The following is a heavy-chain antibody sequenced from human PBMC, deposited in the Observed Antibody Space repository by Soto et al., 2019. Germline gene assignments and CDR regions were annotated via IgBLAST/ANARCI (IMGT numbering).Heavy chain of an antibody. CDR3: ATVPGYSSGWYGSVFDY. CDR2: FDPEDGET. Sequence: ASVKVSCKVSGYTLTELSMHWVRQAPGKGLEWMGGFDPEDGETIYAQKFQGRVTMTEDTSTDTAYMELSSLRSEDTAVYYCATVPGYSSGWYGSVFDYWGQGTLVTVSS. CDR1: GYTLTELS. D-gene: IGHD6-19*01. J-gene: IGHJ4*02. V-gene: IGHV1-24*01.